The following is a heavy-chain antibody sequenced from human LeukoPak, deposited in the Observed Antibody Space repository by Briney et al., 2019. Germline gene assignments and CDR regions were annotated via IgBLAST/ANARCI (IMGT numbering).Heavy chain of an antibody. CDR1: GFTFSTYE. Sequence: PGGSPRLSCAASGFTFSTYEMNWVRQASGKALEWVSYISGSGSTIYYADSVKGRFTISRDNAKNSLYLQMNSLRAEDTAVYYCATGGSCTNAICYRYNAFDFWGQGTMVTVSS. V-gene: IGHV3-48*03. CDR3: ATGGSCTNAICYRYNAFDF. D-gene: IGHD2-8*01. CDR2: ISGSGSTI. J-gene: IGHJ3*01.